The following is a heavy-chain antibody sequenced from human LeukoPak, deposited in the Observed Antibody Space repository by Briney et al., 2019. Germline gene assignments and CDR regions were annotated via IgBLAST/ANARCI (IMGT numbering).Heavy chain of an antibody. CDR2: IYSCGST. D-gene: IGHD2-15*01. Sequence: SETLSLTCTVSGGSISSYYWGWIRQPAGKGLEWIGRIYSCGSTNYNPSLKSRVTMSVHTSNNQFSLKLSSVTAADTAVYYCARDPYCSGGSCYLHWFDPWGQGTLVTVS. CDR1: GGSISSYY. J-gene: IGHJ5*02. CDR3: ARDPYCSGGSCYLHWFDP. V-gene: IGHV4-4*07.